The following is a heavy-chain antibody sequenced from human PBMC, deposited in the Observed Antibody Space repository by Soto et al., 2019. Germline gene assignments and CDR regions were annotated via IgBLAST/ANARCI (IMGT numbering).Heavy chain of an antibody. J-gene: IGHJ6*02. D-gene: IGHD5-18*01. CDR2: INSDGSST. CDR3: ARVRGWIQLWLPYYYYGMDV. V-gene: IGHV3-74*01. Sequence: EVQLVESGGGLVQPGGSLRLSCAASGFTFSSYWMHWVRQAPGKGLVWVSRINSDGSSTSYADSVKGRFTISRDNAKNTLYLQMNSLRAEDTAVYYCARVRGWIQLWLPYYYYGMDVWGQGTTVTVSS. CDR1: GFTFSSYW.